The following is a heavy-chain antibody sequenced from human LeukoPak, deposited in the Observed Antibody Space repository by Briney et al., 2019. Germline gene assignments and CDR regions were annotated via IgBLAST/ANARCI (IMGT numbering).Heavy chain of an antibody. CDR1: GFTVSSNS. D-gene: IGHD4/OR15-4a*01. CDR2: IYSDNT. Sequence: GGSLRLSCTVSGFTVSSNSMSWVRQAPGKGLEWVSFIYSDNTHYSDSVKGRFTISRDNSKNTLYLQMNSLRAEDTAVYYCARRAGAYSHPYDYWGQGTLVTVPS. J-gene: IGHJ4*02. V-gene: IGHV3-53*01. CDR3: ARRAGAYSHPYDY.